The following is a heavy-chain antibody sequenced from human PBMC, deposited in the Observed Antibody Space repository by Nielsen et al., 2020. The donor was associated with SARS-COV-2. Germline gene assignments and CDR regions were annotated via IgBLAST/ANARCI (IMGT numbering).Heavy chain of an antibody. Sequence: GGSLRLSCAASGFTFSSYSMNWVRQAPGKGLEWVSYISSSSSTIYYADSVKGRFTISRDNAKNSLYLQMNSLRDEDTAVYYCARSGGSSGYYYYYYGMDVWGQGTTVTVSS. CDR2: ISSSSSTI. CDR1: GFTFSSYS. J-gene: IGHJ6*02. D-gene: IGHD3-22*01. CDR3: ARSGGSSGYYYYYYGMDV. V-gene: IGHV3-48*02.